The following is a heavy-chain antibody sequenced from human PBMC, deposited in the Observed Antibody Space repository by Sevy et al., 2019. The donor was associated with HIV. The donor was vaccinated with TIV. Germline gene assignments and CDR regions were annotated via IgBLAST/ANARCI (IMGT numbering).Heavy chain of an antibody. J-gene: IGHJ4*02. CDR2: IYHSGST. CDR1: GGSITSKNYF. V-gene: IGHV4-39*01. Sequence: SETLSLTCSVSGGSITSKNYFWAWIRQSPGKGLEWIGSIYHSGSTYHSPSLQSRVGISVDTSRIHFSLTLSSVTATDTAVYYCARHSFKHGYRPHYFDYWSQGTLVTVSS. D-gene: IGHD5-18*01. CDR3: ARHSFKHGYRPHYFDY.